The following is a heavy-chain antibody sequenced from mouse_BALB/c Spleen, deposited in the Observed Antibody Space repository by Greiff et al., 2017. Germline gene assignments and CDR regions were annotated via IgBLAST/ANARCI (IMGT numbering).Heavy chain of an antibody. Sequence: VQLQQSGPELEKPGASVKISCKASGYSFTGYNMNWVKQSNGKSLEWIGNIDPFNGGTSYNQKFKGKATLTVDKSSSTAYMHLSSLTSEDSAVYYCASYSSGYAMDYWGQGTSVTVSS. V-gene: IGHV1S135*01. J-gene: IGHJ4*01. D-gene: IGHD3-1*01. CDR2: IDPFNGGT. CDR1: GYSFTGYN. CDR3: ASYSSGYAMDY.